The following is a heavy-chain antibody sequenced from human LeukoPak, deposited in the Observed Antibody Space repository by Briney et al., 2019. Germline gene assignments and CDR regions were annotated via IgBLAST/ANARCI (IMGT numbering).Heavy chain of an antibody. D-gene: IGHD3-22*01. CDR2: ISGSGGST. CDR3: AKHYYDSSGYYGDSYFDY. CDR1: GFTFSSYA. Sequence: PGGSLRLSCAASGFTFSSYAMSWVRQAPGKGLEWVSAISGSGGSTYYADSVKGRLTISRDNSKNTLYLQMNSLRAEDTAVYYCAKHYYDSSGYYGDSYFDYWGQGTLVTVSS. V-gene: IGHV3-23*01. J-gene: IGHJ4*02.